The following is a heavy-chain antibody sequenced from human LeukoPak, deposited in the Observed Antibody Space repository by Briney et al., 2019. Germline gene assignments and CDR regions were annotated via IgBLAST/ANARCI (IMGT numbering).Heavy chain of an antibody. CDR2: IYYSGST. CDR3: ARHAPGYSYGYNYFDY. V-gene: IGHV4-39*01. J-gene: IGHJ4*02. D-gene: IGHD5-18*01. Sequence: SETLSLTCTVSGGSIRSSYYYWGWIRQPPGKGLEWIGSIYYSGSTYYNPSLKSRVTISVDTSKNQFSLKLSSVTAADTAVYYCARHAPGYSYGYNYFDYWGQGTLVTVSS. CDR1: GGSIRSSYYY.